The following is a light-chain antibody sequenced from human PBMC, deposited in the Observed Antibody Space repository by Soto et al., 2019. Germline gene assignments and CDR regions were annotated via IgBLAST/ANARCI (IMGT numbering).Light chain of an antibody. CDR3: QQHGISHIT. Sequence: DIQMTQSPSTVSSSVGDRVTITCRASQSISRGLAWYQQKPGKAPNLLIYDASTLESGVPSRFSGSGSGTEFTLTITRLEPDDSAVYYCQQHGISHITFGQGTRLEIK. CDR2: DAS. J-gene: IGKJ5*01. V-gene: IGKV1-5*01. CDR1: QSISRG.